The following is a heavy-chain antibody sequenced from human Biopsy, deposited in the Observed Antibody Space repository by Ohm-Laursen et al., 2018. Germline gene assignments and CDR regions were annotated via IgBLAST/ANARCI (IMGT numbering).Heavy chain of an antibody. CDR2: ISGSGTLI. V-gene: IGHV3-11*01. Sequence: SLRLSCSASGFTFSDYYMIWVRQAPGRGLEWVSYISGSGTLIYYRDSAKGRFTISRDSAKNSLYLQMDSLRAEDTAVYYCARKIYGDYEVPYSYGMDVWGLGTTVTVSS. CDR3: ARKIYGDYEVPYSYGMDV. CDR1: GFTFSDYY. D-gene: IGHD4-17*01. J-gene: IGHJ6*02.